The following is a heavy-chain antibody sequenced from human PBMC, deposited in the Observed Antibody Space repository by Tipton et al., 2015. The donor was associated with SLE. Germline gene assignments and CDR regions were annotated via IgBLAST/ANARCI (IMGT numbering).Heavy chain of an antibody. Sequence: SLRLSCAASGFTFNAYTINWVRQAPGKGLEWVSSISDSSSYIYYADSVRGRFTISRDNAKNSLFLQMNSLRAEDTAVYYCARTVVRQIVGVPGTVPGAFDVWGQGTMVSVSS. V-gene: IGHV3-21*01. CDR1: GFTFNAYT. CDR3: ARTVVRQIVGVPGTVPGAFDV. D-gene: IGHD2-2*01. CDR2: ISDSSSYI. J-gene: IGHJ3*01.